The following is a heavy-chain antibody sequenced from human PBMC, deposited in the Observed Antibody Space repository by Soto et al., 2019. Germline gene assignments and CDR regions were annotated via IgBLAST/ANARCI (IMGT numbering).Heavy chain of an antibody. D-gene: IGHD6-19*01. CDR3: AKGTTLGYSSGWYPDY. Sequence: GGSLRLSCAASGFTFSSYAMSWVRQAPGKWLEWVSAISGSGGSTYYADSVKGRFTISRDNSKNTLYLQMNSLRAEDTAVYYCAKGTTLGYSSGWYPDYWGQGTLVTISS. CDR1: GFTFSSYA. CDR2: ISGSGGST. J-gene: IGHJ4*02. V-gene: IGHV3-23*01.